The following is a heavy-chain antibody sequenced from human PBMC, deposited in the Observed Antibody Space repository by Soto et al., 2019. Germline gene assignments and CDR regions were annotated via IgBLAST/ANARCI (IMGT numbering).Heavy chain of an antibody. J-gene: IGHJ6*02. Sequence: QVQLVQSGAEVKKPGSSVKVSCKASGGTFSSYAISWVRQAPGQGLEWMGGIIPIFGTANYAQKFQGRVTITADESTSTAYLELSSLRSEDTAVYYCARTSSSTQDYYYYGMDVWGQGTTVTVSS. CDR3: ARTSSSTQDYYYYGMDV. V-gene: IGHV1-69*12. CDR2: IIPIFGTA. CDR1: GGTFSSYA. D-gene: IGHD6-13*01.